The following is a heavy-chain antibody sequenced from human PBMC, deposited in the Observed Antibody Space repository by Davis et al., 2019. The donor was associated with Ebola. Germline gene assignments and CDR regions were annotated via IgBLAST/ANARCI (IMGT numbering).Heavy chain of an antibody. V-gene: IGHV3-43*02. D-gene: IGHD2-21*02. CDR1: GFTFDDYA. Sequence: GESLKISCAASGFTFDDYAMHWVRQAPGKGLECVSLISGDGGRTYYADSVKGRFTISRDNSKNSLYLQMNSLRTEDTALYYCGKADCGGDCRVVDYWGQGTLVTVSS. CDR2: ISGDGGRT. J-gene: IGHJ4*02. CDR3: GKADCGGDCRVVDY.